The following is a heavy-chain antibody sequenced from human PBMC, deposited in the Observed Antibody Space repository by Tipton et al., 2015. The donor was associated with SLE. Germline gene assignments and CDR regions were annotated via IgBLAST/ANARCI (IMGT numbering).Heavy chain of an antibody. CDR2: INHSGST. Sequence: LRLSCAVYGGSFSGYYWSWIRQPPGKGLEWIGEINHSGSTNYNPSLKGRVTISVDTSKNQFSLKLSSVTAADTAVYYCAVRDFWSPKGAFDIWGKGTTVTVSS. J-gene: IGHJ6*04. V-gene: IGHV4-34*01. CDR3: AVRDFWSPKGAFDI. CDR1: GGSFSGYY. D-gene: IGHD3-3*01.